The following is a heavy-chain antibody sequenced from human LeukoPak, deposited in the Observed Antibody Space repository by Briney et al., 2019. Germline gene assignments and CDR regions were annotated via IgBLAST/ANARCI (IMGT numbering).Heavy chain of an antibody. D-gene: IGHD3-22*01. CDR1: GFTFSSYW. Sequence: GGSLRLSCAASGFTFSSYWMHWVRQAPGKGLVWVSRIKSDGSTNYADSVKGRFTISRDNAKNTVSLQMNSLRAEDTGVYYCARAPSEIGGYYPEYFRHWGQGTLVTLSS. J-gene: IGHJ1*01. CDR2: IKSDGST. V-gene: IGHV3-74*01. CDR3: ARAPSEIGGYYPEYFRH.